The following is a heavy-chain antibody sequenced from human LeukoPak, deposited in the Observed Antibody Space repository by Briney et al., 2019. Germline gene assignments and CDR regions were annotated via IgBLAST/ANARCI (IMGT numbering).Heavy chain of an antibody. V-gene: IGHV4-31*03. CDR2: IYYSGST. D-gene: IGHD7-27*01. J-gene: IGHJ4*02. CDR3: ARSLGWGSTFDY. Sequence: PSPTLSLTCTVSGGSISSGGYYWSWIRQHPGKGLEWIGYIYYSGSTYYNPSLKSRVTISVDTSKNQFSLKLSSVTAADTAVYYCARSLGWGSTFDYWGQGTLVTVSS. CDR1: GGSISSGGYY.